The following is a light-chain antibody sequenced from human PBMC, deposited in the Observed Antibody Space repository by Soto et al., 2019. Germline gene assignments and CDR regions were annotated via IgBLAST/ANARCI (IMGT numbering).Light chain of an antibody. CDR1: STDVGGYIY. Sequence: CSETSTDVGGYIYVSWYQQHPGKAPKLMIYDVTSRPSGVSYRFSGSKSGNTASLTISGLQAEDEADYYCSSYTTSSSYVFGTGTKVTVL. J-gene: IGLJ1*01. CDR2: DVT. V-gene: IGLV2-14*01. CDR3: SSYTTSSSYV.